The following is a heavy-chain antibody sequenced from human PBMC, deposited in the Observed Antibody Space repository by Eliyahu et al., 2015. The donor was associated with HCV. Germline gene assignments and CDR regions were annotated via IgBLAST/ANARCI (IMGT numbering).Heavy chain of an antibody. CDR3: TTGAPGGFDYYLDV. D-gene: IGHD3-10*01. V-gene: IGHV3-15*01. CDR1: GFXFXKAW. J-gene: IGHJ6*03. CDR2: IKSKTDGGTT. Sequence: EVQLVESXGGLVKPGGSLXLXXAASGFXFXKAWXSWGRQGPGKGLEWIGXIKSKTDGGTTDYAAPVKGRFTISRDDSKSTLYLQMNSLKTEDTAVYYCTTGAPGGFDYYLDVWGQGTTVTVSS.